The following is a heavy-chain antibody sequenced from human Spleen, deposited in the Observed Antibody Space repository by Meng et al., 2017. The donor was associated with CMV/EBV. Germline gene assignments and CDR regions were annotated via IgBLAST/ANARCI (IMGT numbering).Heavy chain of an antibody. CDR2: IYYSGST. V-gene: IGHV4-39*07. D-gene: IGHD6-13*01. J-gene: IGHJ4*02. CDR3: ARDLSSSPGY. CDR1: GGSISSSNYY. Sequence: SETLSLTCTVSGGSISSSNYYWGWIRQPPGKGLEWIGSIYYSGSTYYNPSLKNRLTISVDTSKNQFSLKLNSVTAADTAVYYCARDLSSSPGYWGQGTLVTVSS.